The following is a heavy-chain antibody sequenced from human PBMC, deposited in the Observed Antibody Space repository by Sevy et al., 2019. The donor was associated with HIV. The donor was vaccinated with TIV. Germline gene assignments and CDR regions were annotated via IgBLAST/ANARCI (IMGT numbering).Heavy chain of an antibody. CDR1: GGSISSSSYY. CDR3: ARPVNDYDSSGYFDAFDI. J-gene: IGHJ3*02. Sequence: SETLSLTCTVSGGSISSSSYYWGWIRQPPGKGLEWIGSIYYSGSTYYNPSLKSRVTISVDTSKNQFSLKLSSVTAADTAVYYCARPVNDYDSSGYFDAFDIWGQGTMVTVS. V-gene: IGHV4-39*01. CDR2: IYYSGST. D-gene: IGHD3-22*01.